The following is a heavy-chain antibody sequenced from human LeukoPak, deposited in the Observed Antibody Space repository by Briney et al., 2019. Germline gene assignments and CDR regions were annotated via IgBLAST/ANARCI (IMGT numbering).Heavy chain of an antibody. Sequence: SETLSLTCAVYGGSFSGYYWSWIRQPPGKGLEWIGEINHSGSTNYNPSLKSRVTISVDTSKNQFSLKLSSVTAADTAVYYCARKTSGYSYGTIDYWGQGTLVTVSS. V-gene: IGHV4-34*01. CDR1: GGSFSGYY. CDR3: ARKTSGYSYGTIDY. J-gene: IGHJ4*02. CDR2: INHSGST. D-gene: IGHD5-18*01.